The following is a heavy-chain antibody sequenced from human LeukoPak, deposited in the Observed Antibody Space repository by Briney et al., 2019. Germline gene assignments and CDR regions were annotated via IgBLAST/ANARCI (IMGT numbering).Heavy chain of an antibody. CDR1: GITFTNYA. V-gene: IGHV3-23*01. Sequence: GGSLRLSCAASGITFTNYAMSWVRQAPGKGLEWVSGISGTGGSTYYADSVKGRFTISRDNSKNTLYLQMNSLRAEDTAVYYCAKYLQRVVTRGYFDYWGQGTLVTVSS. CDR3: AKYLQRVVTRGYFDY. CDR2: ISGTGGST. J-gene: IGHJ4*02. D-gene: IGHD4-23*01.